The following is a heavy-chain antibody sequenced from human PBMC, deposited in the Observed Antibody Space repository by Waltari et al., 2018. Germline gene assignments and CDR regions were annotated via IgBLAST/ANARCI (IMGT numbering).Heavy chain of an antibody. V-gene: IGHV4-39*01. CDR2: MQYRGRP. CDR1: GGSINSNYN. D-gene: IGHD3-10*01. CDR3: GRIASGDDGGSVQP. Sequence: QLQLQESGPGLVKPSETLSLTCTVSGGSINSNYNWGWIRQPPGKGLEWMGNMQYRGRPFNNPSLMSRVTKSLDTPKNQFSLRLSFVDAADTAVYFGGRIASGDDGGSVQPWGQAPLVTVSS. J-gene: IGHJ1*01.